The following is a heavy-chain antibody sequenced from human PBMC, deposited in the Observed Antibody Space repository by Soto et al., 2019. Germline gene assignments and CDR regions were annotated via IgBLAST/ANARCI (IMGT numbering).Heavy chain of an antibody. D-gene: IGHD3-10*01. CDR1: GFSFGSYS. V-gene: IGHV3-23*01. J-gene: IGHJ4*01. Sequence: GGSLRLSCAASGFSFGSYSLSWVRQAPGKGLEWVSTISGSDGKTFYADSVKGRFSISRDTSQNTLYLQMNSLRADDTAIYYCPRWSYLGYWGQGTRVTVYS. CDR3: PRWSYLGY. CDR2: ISGSDGKT.